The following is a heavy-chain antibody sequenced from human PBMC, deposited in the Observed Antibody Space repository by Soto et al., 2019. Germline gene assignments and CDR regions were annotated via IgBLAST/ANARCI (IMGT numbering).Heavy chain of an antibody. J-gene: IGHJ4*02. V-gene: IGHV3-23*01. Sequence: EVQLLESGGGLVQPGGSLRLSCPASGFTFSSYAMSWVRQAPGKGLEWVSAISGSGGSTYYADSVKGRFTISRDNSKNTLYLQMNSLRAEDTAVYYCAKDQSPVVVVAATYDYWGQGTLVTVSS. CDR3: AKDQSPVVVVAATYDY. D-gene: IGHD2-15*01. CDR2: ISGSGGST. CDR1: GFTFSSYA.